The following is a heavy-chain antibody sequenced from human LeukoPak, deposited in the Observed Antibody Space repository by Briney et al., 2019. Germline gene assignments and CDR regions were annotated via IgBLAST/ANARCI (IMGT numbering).Heavy chain of an antibody. V-gene: IGHV3-23*01. Sequence: GGSLRLSCAASGFTFSSYAMSWVRQAPGKGLEWVSAISGSGGSTYYADSVKGRFTISRDNSKNTLYLQMNSLRAEDTAVYYCAKDSEDIVVVPAAIGVDYWGQGTLVTVSS. J-gene: IGHJ4*02. CDR1: GFTFSSYA. D-gene: IGHD2-2*02. CDR2: ISGSGGST. CDR3: AKDSEDIVVVPAAIGVDY.